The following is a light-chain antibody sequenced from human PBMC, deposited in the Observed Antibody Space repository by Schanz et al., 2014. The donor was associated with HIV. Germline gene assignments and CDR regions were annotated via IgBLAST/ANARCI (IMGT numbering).Light chain of an antibody. V-gene: IGLV1-40*01. CDR1: SSNIGANYD. CDR2: DNT. J-gene: IGLJ3*02. CDR3: QSFDSSLNGVV. Sequence: QSVLAQPPLVSGAPGQRVTISCTGSSSNIGANYDVHWYQLLPGSAPKLLIFDNTNRPSGVPARFSGSKSGSSASLAISGLQAEDEADYFCQSFDSSLNGVVFGGGTKLTV.